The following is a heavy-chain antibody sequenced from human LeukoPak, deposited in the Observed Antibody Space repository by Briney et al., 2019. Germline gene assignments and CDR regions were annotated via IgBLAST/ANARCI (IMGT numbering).Heavy chain of an antibody. V-gene: IGHV3-11*01. D-gene: IGHD3-16*01. J-gene: IGHJ6*02. CDR1: GFTFSDYY. CDR2: ISSSGSTI. Sequence: GGSLRLSCAASGFTFSDYYMSWIRQAPGEGLEWVSYISSSGSTIYYADSVKGRFTISRDNAKNSLYLQMNSLRAEDTAVYYCAIRREGNMAWGDGMDVWGQGTTVTVSS. CDR3: AIRREGNMAWGDGMDV.